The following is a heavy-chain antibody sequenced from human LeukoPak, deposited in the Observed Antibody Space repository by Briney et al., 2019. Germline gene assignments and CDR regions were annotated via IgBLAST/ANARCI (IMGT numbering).Heavy chain of an antibody. J-gene: IGHJ3*02. Sequence: KPSETLSLTCAVYGGSFSGYYWSWIRQPPGKGLEWIGEINHSGSTNYNPSLKSRVTISVDTSKNQFSLKLSSVTAADTAVYYCARGADYDILTGYPLDAFDIWGQGTMVTVSS. D-gene: IGHD3-9*01. CDR3: ARGADYDILTGYPLDAFDI. CDR1: GGSFSGYY. CDR2: INHSGST. V-gene: IGHV4-34*01.